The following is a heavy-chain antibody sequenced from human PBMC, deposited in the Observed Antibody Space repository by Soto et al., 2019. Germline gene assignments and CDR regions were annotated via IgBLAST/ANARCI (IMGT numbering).Heavy chain of an antibody. CDR2: INHSGST. V-gene: IGHV4-34*01. CDR3: ARAGLHVLHRFGELSNWFAP. D-gene: IGHD3-10*01. CDR1: GGSFSGYY. J-gene: IGHJ5*02. Sequence: QVQLQQWGAGLLKPSETLSLICAVYGGSFSGYYWSWIRQPPGKGLEWIGEINHSGSTNYNPSLKSRATLSVDTSKTQFSLTLSSVTAADTAVYYCARAGLHVLHRFGELSNWFAPWGQGTLVTVSS.